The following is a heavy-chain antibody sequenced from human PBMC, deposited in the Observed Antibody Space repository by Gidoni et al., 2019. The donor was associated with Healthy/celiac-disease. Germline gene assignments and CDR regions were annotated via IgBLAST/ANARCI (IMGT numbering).Heavy chain of an antibody. V-gene: IGHV1-8*01. CDR2: MNPNNGNT. CDR3: ARASLRYFDWLLENFDY. J-gene: IGHJ4*02. D-gene: IGHD3-9*01. Sequence: QVQLVQSGAEVKKPGASVKVSCKASGYTFTSYDINWVRQATGQGLEWMGWMNPNNGNTGYAQKFQGRVTMTRNTSISTAYMELSSLRSEDTAVYYCARASLRYFDWLLENFDYWGQGTLVTVSS. CDR1: GYTFTSYD.